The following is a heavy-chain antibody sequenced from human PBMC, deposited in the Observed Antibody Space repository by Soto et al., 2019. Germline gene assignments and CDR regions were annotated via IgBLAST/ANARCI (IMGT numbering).Heavy chain of an antibody. CDR2: IYSSGST. D-gene: IGHD3-3*01. Sequence: SETLSLTCTVSGGSVSSDTHYWSWIRQPPGKRLEWIGFIYSSGSTNYNPSLKSRVTMSVDTSKNQFSLKLSSVTAPDTAVYYCASTIFGGNWFDPWGQGTLVTVSS. J-gene: IGHJ5*02. CDR1: GGSVSSDTHY. CDR3: ASTIFGGNWFDP. V-gene: IGHV4-61*01.